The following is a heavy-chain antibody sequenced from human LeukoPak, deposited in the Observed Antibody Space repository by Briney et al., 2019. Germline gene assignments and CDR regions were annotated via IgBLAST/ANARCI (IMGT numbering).Heavy chain of an antibody. CDR3: AREYSSGRYFDY. V-gene: IGHV4-4*07. J-gene: IGHJ4*02. CDR2: IYSSGNT. Sequence: SETLSLTCNVSGGSISSYYWSWIRQPAGKGLDWIGRIYSSGNTNYNPSLKSRVTMSVDTSKNQLSLNLSSVTAADTAVYYCAREYSSGRYFDYWGQGNPGHRLL. D-gene: IGHD6-19*01. CDR1: GGSISSYY.